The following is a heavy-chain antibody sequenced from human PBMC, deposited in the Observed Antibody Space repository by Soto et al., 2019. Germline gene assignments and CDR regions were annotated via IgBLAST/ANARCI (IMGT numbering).Heavy chain of an antibody. Sequence: EVQLVESGGGLVQPGGSLRLSCAASGFTLSDHYMDWVRQAPGKGLEWVGRTKNKANRYTTEYAASVKGRFTISRDDSENSVYLQLNSRQTDHTAVYYCVRLDSGGPAHWGQGTLVTVSS. D-gene: IGHD1-26*01. V-gene: IGHV3-72*01. J-gene: IGHJ4*02. CDR3: VRLDSGGPAH. CDR1: GFTLSDHY. CDR2: TKNKANRYTT.